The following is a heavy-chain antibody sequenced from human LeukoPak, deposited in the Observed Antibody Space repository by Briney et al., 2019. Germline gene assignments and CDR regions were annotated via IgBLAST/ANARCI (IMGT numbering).Heavy chain of an antibody. D-gene: IGHD7-27*01. V-gene: IGHV4-59*01. J-gene: IGHJ4*02. CDR3: ARWGRPNFDY. CDR1: GGSIRGYS. CDR2: ISDSGST. Sequence: SETLSLTCTVSGGSIRGYSWSWLRQPPGKGLEWIGYISDSGSTYYNPSLKTRITISLDTSKNQFSLKLSSATAADTAVYYCARWGRPNFDYWGQGTLVTVSS.